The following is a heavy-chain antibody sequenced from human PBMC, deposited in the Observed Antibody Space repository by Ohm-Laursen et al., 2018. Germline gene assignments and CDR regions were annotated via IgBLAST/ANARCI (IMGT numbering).Heavy chain of an antibody. CDR3: AKDYRGYSKPIEF. J-gene: IGHJ4*02. Sequence: SLRLSCAASGFTFGDYAMHWVRQAPGKGLEWVSGLMWNSDRKQYADSVKGRFTISRDNSKNTLYVQMNSLRGEDTAVYYCAKDYRGYSKPIEFWGQGTQVTVSS. D-gene: IGHD3-22*01. CDR2: LMWNSDRK. CDR1: GFTFGDYA. V-gene: IGHV3-9*01.